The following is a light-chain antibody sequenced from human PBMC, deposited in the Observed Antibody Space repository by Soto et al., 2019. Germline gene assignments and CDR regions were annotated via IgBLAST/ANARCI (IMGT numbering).Light chain of an antibody. CDR1: SGDVGYYNF. CDR2: EVS. J-gene: IGLJ1*01. Sequence: QSVLTQPASVSGSPGQSITISCTGTSGDVGYYNFVSWYQQHPGKAPKLIIYEVSNRPSGVSNRFSASKSGNTASLTISGLQAEDEADYHCSSYSGSTAFDVFGTGTKVTVL. CDR3: SSYSGSTAFDV. V-gene: IGLV2-14*01.